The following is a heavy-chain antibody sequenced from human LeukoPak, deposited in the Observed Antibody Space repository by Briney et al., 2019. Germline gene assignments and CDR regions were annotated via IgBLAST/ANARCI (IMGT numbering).Heavy chain of an antibody. V-gene: IGHV5-51*01. CDR1: GYSFTSHW. CDR2: IYPGDSDT. CDR3: ARSEYFWSGQRPVGWFDP. J-gene: IGHJ5*02. D-gene: IGHD3-3*01. Sequence: GESLKISCKGSGYSFTSHWIGWVRQMPGKGLEWMGVIYPGDSDTRYRLSFQGQVTISADKSISTAYLQWSSLKASDTAMYYCARSEYFWSGQRPVGWFDPWGQGTLVTVSS.